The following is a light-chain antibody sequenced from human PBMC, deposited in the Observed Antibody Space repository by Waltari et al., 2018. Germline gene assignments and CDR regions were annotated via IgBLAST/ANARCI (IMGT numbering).Light chain of an antibody. V-gene: IGKV1-39*01. J-gene: IGKJ2*01. CDR3: QQSYTTPRT. CDR1: QNINTY. CDR2: ATS. Sequence: DIQVTQSPSFLFASVGGRSTIPCRGSQNINTYLNWYQQKVGRAPKLLIYATSSLQSGVPSRFSGSGSGTHFTLTINSLQPEDFATYSCQQSYTTPRTFGQGTNLEIK.